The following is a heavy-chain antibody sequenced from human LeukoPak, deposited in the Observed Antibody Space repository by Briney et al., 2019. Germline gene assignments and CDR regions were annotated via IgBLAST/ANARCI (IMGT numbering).Heavy chain of an antibody. Sequence: ASVNVSCKASGYTFTGYNMHWVRQAPGPGLEWMGWINPNSGGTNYAQKCQGRVTMTRDTSISTAYMELSRLRSDDTAVYYCARVYQHYYDSSGYDNWFDPWGQGTLVTVSS. V-gene: IGHV1-2*02. CDR1: GYTFTGYN. CDR3: ARVYQHYYDSSGYDNWFDP. D-gene: IGHD3-22*01. CDR2: INPNSGGT. J-gene: IGHJ5*02.